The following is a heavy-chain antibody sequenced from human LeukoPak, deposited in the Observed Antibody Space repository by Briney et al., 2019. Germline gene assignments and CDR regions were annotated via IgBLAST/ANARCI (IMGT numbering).Heavy chain of an antibody. D-gene: IGHD4-23*01. V-gene: IGHV4-38-2*02. CDR3: ARTRDYGGVFDY. Sequence: SSETLPLTCTVSGYSISSGYYWGWIRQPPGKGLEWIGSIYHSRSTYYNPSLKSRVTISVDTTKNQFSLKLSSVTAADTAVYYCARTRDYGGVFDYWGQGTLVTVSS. CDR1: GYSISSGYY. J-gene: IGHJ4*02. CDR2: IYHSRST.